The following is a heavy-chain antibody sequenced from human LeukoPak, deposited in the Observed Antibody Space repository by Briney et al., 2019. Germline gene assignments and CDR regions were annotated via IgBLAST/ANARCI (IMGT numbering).Heavy chain of an antibody. Sequence: SETLSLTCTVSGGSISSYYWSWIRQPPGKGLEWIGYIYYSGSTNYNPSLKSRVTISVDTSKNHFSLKLSSVTAADTAVYYCAREGSINYYDSSGRAPDAFDIWGQGTMVTVSS. D-gene: IGHD3-22*01. CDR1: GGSISSYY. CDR3: AREGSINYYDSSGRAPDAFDI. V-gene: IGHV4-59*12. J-gene: IGHJ3*02. CDR2: IYYSGST.